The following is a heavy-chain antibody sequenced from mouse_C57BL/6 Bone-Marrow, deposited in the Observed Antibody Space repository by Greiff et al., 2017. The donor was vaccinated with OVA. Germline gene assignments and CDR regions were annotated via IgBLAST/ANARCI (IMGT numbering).Heavy chain of an antibody. J-gene: IGHJ2*01. Sequence: EVKLVESGGGLVKPGGSLKLSCAASGFTFSDYGMHWVRQAPEKGLEWVAYISSGSSTIYYADTVKGRFTISRDNAKNTLFLQMTSLRSEDTAMYYCARPTVVPFDDWGQGTTLTVSS. CDR2: ISSGSSTI. CDR3: ARPTVVPFDD. D-gene: IGHD1-1*01. CDR1: GFTFSDYG. V-gene: IGHV5-17*01.